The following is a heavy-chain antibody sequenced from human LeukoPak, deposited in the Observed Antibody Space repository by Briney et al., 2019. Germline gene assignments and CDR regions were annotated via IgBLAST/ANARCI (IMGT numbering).Heavy chain of an antibody. CDR3: AKEWKEYTSGWYSDY. V-gene: IGHV3-30*18. CDR2: TSHDGRAK. J-gene: IGHJ4*02. Sequence: GGSLRLSCVASGFTFSSYGMHWVRQAPGKGLEWVAVTSHDGRAKYYADSVKGRFTISRDNSRNTLNLEMNSLRAEDTSLYYCAKEWKEYTSGWYSDYWGQGTPVTVSS. CDR1: GFTFSSYG. D-gene: IGHD6-19*01.